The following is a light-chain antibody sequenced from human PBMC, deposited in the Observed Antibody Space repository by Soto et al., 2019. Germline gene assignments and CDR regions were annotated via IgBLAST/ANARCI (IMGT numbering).Light chain of an antibody. Sequence: EIVLTQSPGTLSLSPGEGATLSCRAIQSVASSYLAWYQQKPGQAPRLLIYGASNRATGIPARFSGSGSGTDFTLTISSLEPEDFAVYYCQQRSNWPTWTFGQGTKVDIK. V-gene: IGKV3-11*01. CDR3: QQRSNWPTWT. CDR2: GAS. J-gene: IGKJ1*01. CDR1: QSVASSY.